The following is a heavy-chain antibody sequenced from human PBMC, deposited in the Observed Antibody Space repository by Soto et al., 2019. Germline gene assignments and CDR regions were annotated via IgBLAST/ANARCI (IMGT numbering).Heavy chain of an antibody. J-gene: IGHJ5*02. CDR3: ARGPYRNTYNWFDS. Sequence: EVQLVESGGGLVQPGGSLRLSCAASGFIFSDYEINWVRQAPGKGLEWVSYISGSGLTIYYADSVKGRFTISRDNAKNSLYLQMNSLGVEDTAVYYCARGPYRNTYNWFDSLGQGTLVTVSS. CDR1: GFIFSDYE. V-gene: IGHV3-48*03. D-gene: IGHD5-12*01. CDR2: ISGSGLTI.